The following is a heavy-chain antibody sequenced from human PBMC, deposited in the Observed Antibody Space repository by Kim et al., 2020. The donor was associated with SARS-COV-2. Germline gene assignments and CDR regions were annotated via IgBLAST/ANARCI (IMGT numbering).Heavy chain of an antibody. D-gene: IGHD5-18*01. J-gene: IGHJ4*02. Sequence: SETLSLTCTVSGGSISSYYWSWIRQPPGKGLEWIGYIYYSGSTNYNPSLKSRVTISVDTSKNQFSLKLSSVTAADTAVYYCARHGPSGYSYGSFDYWGQGTLVTVSS. CDR2: IYYSGST. CDR1: GGSISSYY. CDR3: ARHGPSGYSYGSFDY. V-gene: IGHV4-59*08.